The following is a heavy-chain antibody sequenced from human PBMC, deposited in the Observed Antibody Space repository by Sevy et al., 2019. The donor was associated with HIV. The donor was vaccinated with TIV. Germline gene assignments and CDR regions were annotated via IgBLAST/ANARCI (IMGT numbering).Heavy chain of an antibody. CDR1: GFTFGDYA. D-gene: IGHD6-13*01. CDR2: IRSKAYGGTT. V-gene: IGHV3-49*03. Sequence: GGSLRLSCTASGFTFGDYAMSWFRQAPGKGLEWVGFIRSKAYGGTTEYAASGKGRFTISRDDSKSIAYLQMNSLKTEDTAVYYCTRDPRPYSSSPFDYWGQGTLVTVSS. CDR3: TRDPRPYSSSPFDY. J-gene: IGHJ4*02.